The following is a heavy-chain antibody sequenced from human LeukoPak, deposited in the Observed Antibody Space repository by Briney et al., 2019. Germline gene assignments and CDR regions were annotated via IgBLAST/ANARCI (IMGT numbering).Heavy chain of an antibody. J-gene: IGHJ5*02. CDR2: IYTSGST. CDR3: ARQLVDWFDP. Sequence: SETLSLTCTLSGGSMSRYYRSWNRQPAGKGLEWIGRIYTSGSTNYNPSLKSRVTISVDKSKNQFSLKLSSVTAADTAVYYCARQLVDWFDPWGQGTLVTVSS. D-gene: IGHD2-8*02. CDR1: GGSMSRYY. V-gene: IGHV4-4*07.